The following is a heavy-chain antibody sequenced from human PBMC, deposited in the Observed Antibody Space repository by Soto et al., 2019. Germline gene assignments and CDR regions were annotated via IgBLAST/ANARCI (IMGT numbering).Heavy chain of an antibody. CDR2: ISYDGSNE. CDR3: AKSGSYGHRSWVDP. D-gene: IGHD1-26*01. CDR1: GFTFSSYG. Sequence: QVQLVESGGGVVQPGRSLRLSCAASGFTFSSYGMHWVRQAPGKGLEWVALISYDGSNEYYADSVKGRFTIPRDNSKNALYLQMYSLRPDDTAVFYCAKSGSYGHRSWVDPWGQGTLVTVSS. J-gene: IGHJ5*02. V-gene: IGHV3-30*18.